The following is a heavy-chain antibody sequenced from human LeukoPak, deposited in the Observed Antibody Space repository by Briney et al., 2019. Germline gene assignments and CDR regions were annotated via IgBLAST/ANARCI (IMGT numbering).Heavy chain of an antibody. CDR2: ISSHNGYT. D-gene: IGHD6-19*01. V-gene: IGHV1-18*01. J-gene: IGHJ5*02. CDR1: GYTFISYG. CDR3: ARRRAVAGVNWFDP. Sequence: AASGKVSCKASGYTFISYGISWVRQAPGQGLEWMGWISSHNGYTKYAQKFQGRVTMTTDTSMSTAYMELGSLRSDDTAVYYCARRRAVAGVNWFDPWGQGTLVTVSS.